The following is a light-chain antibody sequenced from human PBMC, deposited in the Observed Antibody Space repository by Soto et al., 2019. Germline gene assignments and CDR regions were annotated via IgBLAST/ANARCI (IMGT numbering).Light chain of an antibody. CDR3: CSYAGSYTFYV. CDR2: DVS. Sequence: QSVLTQPRSVSGSPGQSVTISCTGTSSDFGGYNYVSWYQQHPGKAPKLMIYDVSKRPSGVPDRFSGSESGNTASLTISGLQAEDEADYYCCSYAGSYTFYVFGTGTKVTVL. CDR1: SSDFGGYNY. V-gene: IGLV2-11*01. J-gene: IGLJ1*01.